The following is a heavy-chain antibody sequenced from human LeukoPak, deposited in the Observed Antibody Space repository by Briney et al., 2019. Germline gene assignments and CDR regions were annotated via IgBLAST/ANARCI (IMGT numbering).Heavy chain of an antibody. J-gene: IGHJ3*02. CDR3: ARRPIDYDAFDI. Sequence: SETLSLTCTVSGGSISSYYWSWIRQPAGKGLEWIGRIYTSGSTNYNPSLKSRVTISVDRSKNQFSLKLSSVTAADTAVYYCARRPIDYDAFDIWGQGTMVTVSS. CDR2: IYTSGST. D-gene: IGHD3-22*01. V-gene: IGHV4-4*07. CDR1: GGSISSYY.